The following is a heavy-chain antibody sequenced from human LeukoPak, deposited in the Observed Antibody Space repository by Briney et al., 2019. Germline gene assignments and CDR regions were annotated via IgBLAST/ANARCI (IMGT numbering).Heavy chain of an antibody. V-gene: IGHV3-23*01. CDR3: APALSGYPYNWFDL. J-gene: IGHJ5*02. Sequence: GGSLRLPCAASGFTFSSYAMSWFRQAPGKGLEWVSAISGSGGSPYYADSVKGRFTISRDNSKNSLYLQMNSQRAEDTAVYYRAPALSGYPYNWFDLWGQGTLATVSS. D-gene: IGHD5-12*01. CDR1: GFTFSSYA. CDR2: ISGSGGSP.